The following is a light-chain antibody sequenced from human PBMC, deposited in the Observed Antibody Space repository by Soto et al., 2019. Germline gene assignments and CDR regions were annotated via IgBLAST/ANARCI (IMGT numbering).Light chain of an antibody. V-gene: IGKV3-20*01. CDR3: QQCGSSGT. Sequence: EIVLTQSPGTLSLSPGERATLSCRASQSVSNNYLAWYQQKPGQAPRLLIDGASNRATGIPDRCSGSWSGADFTLTISRLEPEDFAVYYCQQCGSSGTFGQGTKVDIK. CDR1: QSVSNNY. J-gene: IGKJ1*01. CDR2: GAS.